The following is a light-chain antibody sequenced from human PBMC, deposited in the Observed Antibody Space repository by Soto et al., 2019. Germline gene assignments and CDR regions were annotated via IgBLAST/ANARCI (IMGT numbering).Light chain of an antibody. Sequence: QSVVTQPPSVSGAPGQRVTISCTGSSSNIGAGYDVHWYQQFPGRAPKLLMYGNNTRPSGVPDRFSGSKSGTSASLDITGLQADDEADYYCQSFDTRLNSVVFGGGTKVTVL. CDR3: QSFDTRLNSVV. V-gene: IGLV1-40*01. J-gene: IGLJ2*01. CDR2: GNN. CDR1: SSNIGAGYD.